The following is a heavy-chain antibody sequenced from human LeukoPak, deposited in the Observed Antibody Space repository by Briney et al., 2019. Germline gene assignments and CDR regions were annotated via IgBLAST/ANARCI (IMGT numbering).Heavy chain of an antibody. CDR1: GYSFTSYW. Sequence: PGESPKISCKSSGYSFTSYWIGWVRQMPGKGLEWMGIIYPGDSDTRYSPSFQGQVTISADKSISTAYLQWSSLKASDTAMYYCARQYYYDSSGYYLDYWGQGTLVTVSS. CDR2: IYPGDSDT. V-gene: IGHV5-51*01. CDR3: ARQYYYDSSGYYLDY. D-gene: IGHD3-22*01. J-gene: IGHJ4*02.